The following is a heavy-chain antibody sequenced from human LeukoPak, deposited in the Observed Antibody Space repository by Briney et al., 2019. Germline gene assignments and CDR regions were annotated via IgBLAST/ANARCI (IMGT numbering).Heavy chain of an antibody. D-gene: IGHD1-26*01. CDR2: INPNSGGT. V-gene: IGHV1-2*02. CDR3: ARDRTYSGNDYYCNYYLDV. CDR1: GYSFTGYF. J-gene: IGHJ6*03. Sequence: ASVKVSCKASGYSFTGYFMHWVRQAPGQGLEWMGWINPNSGGTNYAQKFQGRVTMTRDMSTSTAYMELSRLTSDDTAVYYCARDRTYSGNDYYCNYYLDVWGKGTTVTVSS.